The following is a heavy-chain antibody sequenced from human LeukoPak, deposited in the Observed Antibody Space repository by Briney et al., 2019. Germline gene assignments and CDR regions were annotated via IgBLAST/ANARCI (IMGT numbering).Heavy chain of an antibody. V-gene: IGHV4-39*01. J-gene: IGHJ3*02. CDR2: MYYSGIT. CDR1: DGSISSSTSY. D-gene: IGHD6-19*01. CDR3: ARYPKSYSSGWTAFDI. Sequence: SETLSLTCTVSDGSISSSTSYWCWIRQSPVKGLEWIGSMYYSGITYYNPSLRSRVTMSVDTSKNQFSLKLSSVTAADTAVYYCARYPKSYSSGWTAFDIWGQGTVVTVSS.